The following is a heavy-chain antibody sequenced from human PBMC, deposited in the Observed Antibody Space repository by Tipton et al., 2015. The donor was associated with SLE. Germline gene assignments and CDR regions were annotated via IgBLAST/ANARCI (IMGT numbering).Heavy chain of an antibody. CDR2: IWYDGSNK. J-gene: IGHJ6*02. V-gene: IGHV3-33*01. D-gene: IGHD5-18*01. CDR3: AREGAMVTGYYYGIDV. Sequence: SLRLSCAASGFTFSSYGMHWVRQAPGKGLEWVAVIWYDGSNKYYADSVKGRFTISRDNSKNTLYLQMNSLRAEVTAVYYCAREGAMVTGYYYGIDVWGQGTPVTVSS. CDR1: GFTFSSYG.